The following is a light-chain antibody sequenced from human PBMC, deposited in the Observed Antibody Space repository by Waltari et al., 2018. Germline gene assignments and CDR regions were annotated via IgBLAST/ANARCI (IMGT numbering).Light chain of an antibody. CDR3: SSYAGSHTVLL. CDR2: EAS. Sequence: QSALTQPPSASGSPGQSVTISCTGTSSDIGGYPYVSWYQQHPGGAPKPIIFEASNRSSGVPDRFSGSKAGNTASLTVSGLQADDEADYYCSSYAGSHTVLLFGGGTKLTVL. CDR1: SSDIGGYPY. V-gene: IGLV2-8*01. J-gene: IGLJ2*01.